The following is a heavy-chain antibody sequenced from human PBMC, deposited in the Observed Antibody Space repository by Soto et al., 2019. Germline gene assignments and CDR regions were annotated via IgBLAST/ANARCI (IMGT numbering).Heavy chain of an antibody. CDR2: ISTSGTST. CDR1: GFTFSNYY. J-gene: IGHJ4*02. D-gene: IGHD3-16*01. Sequence: QVQLVESGGGLVKPGGSLRLSCAVSGFTFSNYYMAWIRQAPGKGLEWVSYISTSGTSTFYADSVKDRFTISRDNAENSLFLQMDSXRVEDTAVYFCARDGVLFRAGFDSWGQGTLV. V-gene: IGHV3-11*01. CDR3: ARDGVLFRAGFDS.